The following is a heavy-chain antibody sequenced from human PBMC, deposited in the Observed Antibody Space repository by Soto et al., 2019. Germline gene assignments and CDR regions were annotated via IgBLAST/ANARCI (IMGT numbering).Heavy chain of an antibody. J-gene: IGHJ4*02. CDR1: GFTFTRYS. CDR2: ISSTTNYI. Sequence: GGSLRLSCAASGFTFTRYSMNWVRQAPGKGLEWVSSISSTTNYIYYGDSMKGRSTISRDNAKNSLYLEMNSLRAEDTAVYYCARESEDLTSNFDYWGQGTLVTVSS. CDR3: ARESEDLTSNFDY. V-gene: IGHV3-21*06.